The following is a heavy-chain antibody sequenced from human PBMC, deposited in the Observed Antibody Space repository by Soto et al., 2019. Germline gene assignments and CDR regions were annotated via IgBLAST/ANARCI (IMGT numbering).Heavy chain of an antibody. CDR3: ARDLMRGIAARRGFDY. CDR2: IWYDGSNK. J-gene: IGHJ4*02. CDR1: GFTFSSYG. V-gene: IGHV3-33*01. D-gene: IGHD6-6*01. Sequence: QVQLVESGGGVVQPGRSLRLSCAASGFTFSSYGRHWVRQAPGKGLGWVAVIWYDGSNKYYADSVKGRFTISRDNSKNTLYLQMNSLRAEDTAVYYCARDLMRGIAARRGFDYWGQGTLVTVSS.